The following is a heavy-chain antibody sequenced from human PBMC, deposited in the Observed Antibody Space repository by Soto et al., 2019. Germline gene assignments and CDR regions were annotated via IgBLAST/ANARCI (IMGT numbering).Heavy chain of an antibody. D-gene: IGHD6-13*01. V-gene: IGHV3-11*05. J-gene: IGHJ4*02. CDR3: ARGRGAAADYFDF. CDR2: ISSSTSHT. CDR1: GFTFSDYY. Sequence: QVQLVESGGGLVKPGGSLSLSYAVSGFTFSDYYMTWIRQAPGKGLEWVSYISSSTSHTNYADSVKGRFTISRDNAKNSLFLQMNSLRAEDTAVYYCARGRGAAADYFDFWGQGTLVTVSS.